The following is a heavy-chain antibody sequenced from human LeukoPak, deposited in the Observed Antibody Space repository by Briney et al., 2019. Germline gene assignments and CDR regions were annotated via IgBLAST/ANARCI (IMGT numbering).Heavy chain of an antibody. CDR3: AKGGRGYSGYDLEY. J-gene: IGHJ4*02. V-gene: IGHV3-30*02. CDR1: RFTFSSYG. D-gene: IGHD5-12*01. CDR2: IRYDGSNN. Sequence: AGSLRLSCAASRFTFSSYGMECVRQAQGKGLEWVAFIRYDGSNNYYADSGKGRFTISTNNSKNTLYMQMNRLRAEDTDVYYFAKGGRGYSGYDLEYRGQGTLVTVSS.